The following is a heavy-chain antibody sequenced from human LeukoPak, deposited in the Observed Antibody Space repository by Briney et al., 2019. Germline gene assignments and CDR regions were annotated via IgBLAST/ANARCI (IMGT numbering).Heavy chain of an antibody. D-gene: IGHD2-15*01. CDR3: ARGYCSGGSCYRFDY. CDR2: IYSGGST. V-gene: IGHV3-53*01. CDR1: VFTATSNY. Sequence: TVRSLRLSCAASVFTATSNYTSWVRQAPAQGLDWVSVIYSGGSTYYAGSVKSRFTISRDNSKQTLCLQMTSLRAEDTAVYYCARGYCSGGSCYRFDYWGQGTLVTVSS. J-gene: IGHJ4*02.